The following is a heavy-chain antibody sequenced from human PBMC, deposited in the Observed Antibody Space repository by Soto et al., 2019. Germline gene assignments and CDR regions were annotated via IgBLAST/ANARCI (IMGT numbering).Heavy chain of an antibody. J-gene: IGHJ5*02. D-gene: IGHD1-20*01. CDR3: VSSKYNMVAGPNWFDP. Sequence: SETLSLTCTVPAVSIGSGDYSWSWIRQPPGKGLEWLGYIYHRGNTYYNPSLESRLTMSADRSKNQLSLSLRSGTAADTAMYYCVSSKYNMVAGPNWFDPWGQGILVTVSS. V-gene: IGHV4-30-2*01. CDR1: AVSIGSGDYS. CDR2: IYHRGNT.